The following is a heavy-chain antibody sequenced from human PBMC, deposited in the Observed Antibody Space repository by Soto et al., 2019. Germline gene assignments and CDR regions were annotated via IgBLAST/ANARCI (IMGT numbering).Heavy chain of an antibody. V-gene: IGHV3-48*02. CDR3: ARGGAYLAFDY. CDR2: ISSSSSTI. Sequence: EVQLVESGGGLVQPGGSLRLSCAASGFTFSSYSMNWVRQAPGKGLEWVSYISSSSSTIYYADSVKGRFTISRDNAKNPLYLQRNSLRDEDTAVYYCARGGAYLAFDYWGQGTLVTVSS. CDR1: GFTFSSYS. J-gene: IGHJ4*02. D-gene: IGHD3-16*01.